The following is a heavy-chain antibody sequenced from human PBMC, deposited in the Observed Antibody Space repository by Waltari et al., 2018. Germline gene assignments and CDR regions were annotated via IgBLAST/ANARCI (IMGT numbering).Heavy chain of an antibody. J-gene: IGHJ5*02. CDR3: ARDRGRGLYLDP. CDR2: VRLSGRT. D-gene: IGHD2-15*01. Sequence: QLQLQESSLGLVNSSGTLSLTFGVSGESMSSIDVWNWVRQPPGKGLEWIGQVRLSGRTNYNPSFASRVTVAVDTFNNQFSLTFTSATAADTAVYYCARDRGRGLYLDPWAPGTLVTVSP. V-gene: IGHV4-4*02. CDR1: GESMSSIDV.